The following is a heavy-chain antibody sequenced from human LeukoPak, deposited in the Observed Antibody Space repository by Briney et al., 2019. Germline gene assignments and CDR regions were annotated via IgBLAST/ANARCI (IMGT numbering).Heavy chain of an antibody. CDR1: GGSINSYY. CDR2: IYTSGST. CDR3: ARHYSSSWTRFYYYYMDV. D-gene: IGHD6-13*01. Sequence: PSETLSLTCTVSGGSINSYYWSWIRQPPGKGLEWIGYIYTSGSTNYNPSLKSRVTISVDTSKNQFSLKLSSVTAADTAVYYCARHYSSSWTRFYYYYMDVWGKGTTVTVSS. J-gene: IGHJ6*03. V-gene: IGHV4-4*09.